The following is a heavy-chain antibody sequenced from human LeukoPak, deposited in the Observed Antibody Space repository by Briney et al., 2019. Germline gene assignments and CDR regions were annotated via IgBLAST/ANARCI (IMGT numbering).Heavy chain of an antibody. D-gene: IGHD5-12*01. CDR3: AKDWSRNRLVATSYDY. Sequence: GGSLRLSCAASGFSFSRYGLYWVRQAPGKGLDWVAFSRHDEDGKYYADSVEGRFTISRDNSNNTLYLQMSSLRAEDTAVYYCAKDWSRNRLVATSYDYWGQGTLVTVSS. CDR2: SRHDEDGK. V-gene: IGHV3-30*02. J-gene: IGHJ4*02. CDR1: GFSFSRYG.